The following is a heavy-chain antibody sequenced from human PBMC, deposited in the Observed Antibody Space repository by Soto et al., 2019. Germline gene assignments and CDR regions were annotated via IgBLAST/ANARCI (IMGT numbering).Heavy chain of an antibody. CDR1: GYTLTELS. Sequence: GASVKVSCKVSGYTLTELSMHWVRQAPGKGLEWMGGFDPEDGETIYAQKFQGRVTMTEDTSTDTAYMELSSLRSEDTAVYYCATDRIAVAGTLFDYWGQGTLVTVSS. CDR2: FDPEDGET. V-gene: IGHV1-24*01. D-gene: IGHD6-19*01. CDR3: ATDRIAVAGTLFDY. J-gene: IGHJ4*02.